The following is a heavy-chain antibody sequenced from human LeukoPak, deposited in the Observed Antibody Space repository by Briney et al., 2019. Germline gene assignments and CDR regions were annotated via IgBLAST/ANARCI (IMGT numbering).Heavy chain of an antibody. CDR3: ASGPSGGRWYFDY. Sequence: GESLKISWKGSGYSFTSYWIGWVRQLPGKGLEGRGIIYPGDSDTRYSPSFQGQVTISADKSISTAYLQWSSLKASDTAMYSCASGPSGGRWYFDYWGQGTLVTVSS. V-gene: IGHV5-51*01. J-gene: IGHJ4*02. CDR1: GYSFTSYW. D-gene: IGHD3-16*01. CDR2: IYPGDSDT.